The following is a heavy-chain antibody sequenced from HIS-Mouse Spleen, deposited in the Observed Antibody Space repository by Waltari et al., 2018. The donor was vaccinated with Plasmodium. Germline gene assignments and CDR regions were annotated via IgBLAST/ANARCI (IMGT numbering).Heavy chain of an antibody. CDR1: GYSISSGYY. V-gene: IGHV4-38-2*02. Sequence: QVQLQESGPGLVKPSETLSLTCTVSGYSISSGYYWGWIRQPPGKGLEWIGSIYHSGRTHDNPSLKSRVNISVDTSKNQFSLKRSSVTAADTAVYYCARVDYGSGDYYYYYGMDVWGQGTTVTVSS. CDR3: ARVDYGSGDYYYYYGMDV. CDR2: IYHSGRT. D-gene: IGHD3-10*01. J-gene: IGHJ6*02.